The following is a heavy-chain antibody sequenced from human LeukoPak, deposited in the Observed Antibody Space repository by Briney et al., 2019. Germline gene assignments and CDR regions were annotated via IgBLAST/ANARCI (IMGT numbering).Heavy chain of an antibody. CDR2: ISAYNGNT. CDR3: ARDRELQTNLRGTFDY. J-gene: IGHJ4*02. CDR1: GYTFSSYG. V-gene: IGHV1-18*01. D-gene: IGHD1-7*01. Sequence: ASVNVSCKAAGYTFSSYGVSWVRQAPGQGLEWMGWISAYNGNTNNAQKFQGRVTMTTDISTSTAYMELRSLRSDDTAVYYCARDRELQTNLRGTFDYWGQGTLVTVSS.